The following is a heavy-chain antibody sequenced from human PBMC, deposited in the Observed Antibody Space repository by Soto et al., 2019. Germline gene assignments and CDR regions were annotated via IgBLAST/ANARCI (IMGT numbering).Heavy chain of an antibody. Sequence: EVQLVESGGGLVQPGGSLRLSCAASGFTFSNYDMHWVRQAIGKGLEWVSGIGTAGDTYSPDSVQGRFTISRENVDNSVYLQMNKLSAEDMATYYCARAGFERLYFDQWGRGTLVTVSS. CDR3: ARAGFERLYFDQ. V-gene: IGHV3-13*01. CDR1: GFTFSNYD. J-gene: IGHJ4*02. CDR2: IGTAGDT. D-gene: IGHD1-1*01.